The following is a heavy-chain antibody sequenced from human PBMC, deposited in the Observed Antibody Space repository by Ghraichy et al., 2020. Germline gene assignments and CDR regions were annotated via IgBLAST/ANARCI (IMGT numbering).Heavy chain of an antibody. J-gene: IGHJ4*02. CDR2: VYTTGST. Sequence: LSLPCTVSGDSISSGSYYWSWIRQPAGKGLEWIGRVYTTGSTNYNPSLKSRVTISVDTSKNQVSLKLSSVTAADTAVYYCARDPPGTGALDYWGQGTLVTVSS. D-gene: IGHD1-7*01. V-gene: IGHV4-61*02. CDR1: GDSISSGSYY. CDR3: ARDPPGTGALDY.